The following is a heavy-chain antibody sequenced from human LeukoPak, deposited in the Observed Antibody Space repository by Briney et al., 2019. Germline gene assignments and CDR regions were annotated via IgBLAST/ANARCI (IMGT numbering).Heavy chain of an antibody. CDR2: ISFDGSIE. CDR3: AKVAEAYYDIFPDDY. Sequence: GGSLRLSCAASGFTFRSYGMHWVRQALGKGLEWVAVISFDGSIEYYADSVKGRFTISRDNSKNTLYLQMNSLRAEDTAVYYCAKVAEAYYDIFPDDYWGQGTLVTVSP. D-gene: IGHD3-9*01. V-gene: IGHV3-30*18. CDR1: GFTFRSYG. J-gene: IGHJ4*02.